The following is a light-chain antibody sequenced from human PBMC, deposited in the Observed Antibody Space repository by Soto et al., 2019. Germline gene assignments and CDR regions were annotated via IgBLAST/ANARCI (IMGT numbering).Light chain of an antibody. Sequence: DIQMTQSPSSLSASVGDRVTITCRASQGISSWLAWYQQKPEKAPKSLIYAASNLQSGVPSRFSGSGSWTYFTLTISSLQPEDFATYYCQQYNSYPITFGQGTRLENK. J-gene: IGKJ5*01. CDR3: QQYNSYPIT. CDR2: AAS. CDR1: QGISSW. V-gene: IGKV1D-16*01.